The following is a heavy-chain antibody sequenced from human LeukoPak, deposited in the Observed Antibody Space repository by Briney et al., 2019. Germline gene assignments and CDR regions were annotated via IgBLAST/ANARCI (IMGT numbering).Heavy chain of an antibody. Sequence: SETLSLTCTVSGGSISSYYWSLTRQPPGKGLEWIGYIYYSGSTNYNPSLKSRVTISVDTSKNQFSLKLSSVTAADTAVYYCARHCSSTSCYTSFDYWGQGTLVTVSS. CDR1: GGSISSYY. J-gene: IGHJ4*02. CDR2: IYYSGST. V-gene: IGHV4-59*08. D-gene: IGHD2-2*02. CDR3: ARHCSSTSCYTSFDY.